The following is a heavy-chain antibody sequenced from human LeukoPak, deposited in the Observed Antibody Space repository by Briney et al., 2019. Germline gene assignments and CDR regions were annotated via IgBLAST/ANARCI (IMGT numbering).Heavy chain of an antibody. V-gene: IGHV1-8*01. D-gene: IGHD6-13*01. Sequence: ASVKVSCKASGYTFTSYDINWVRQATGQGLEWMGWMNPNSGNTGYAQKFQGRVTMTTNTSISKAYMELSSLRTEDTAVYYCARGFPRAYSSSWYYFDYWGQGTLVTVSS. CDR3: ARGFPRAYSSSWYYFDY. J-gene: IGHJ4*02. CDR2: MNPNSGNT. CDR1: GYTFTSYD.